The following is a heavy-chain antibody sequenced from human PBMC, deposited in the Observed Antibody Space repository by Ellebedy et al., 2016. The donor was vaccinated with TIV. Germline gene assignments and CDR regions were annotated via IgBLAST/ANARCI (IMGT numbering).Heavy chain of an antibody. V-gene: IGHV3-23*01. CDR1: GFTFSSYA. J-gene: IGHJ4*02. CDR3: TSSRYNYFVGNTVFAY. D-gene: IGHD1-20*01. Sequence: GESLKISCTASGFTFSSYAMSWVRQAPGKGLEWVAGVNGGGLVIAYADSAKGRFTISRDNSKNTLDMQMDRLRDEDTAVYYCTSSRYNYFVGNTVFAYWGQGTLVTVSS. CDR2: VNGGGLVI.